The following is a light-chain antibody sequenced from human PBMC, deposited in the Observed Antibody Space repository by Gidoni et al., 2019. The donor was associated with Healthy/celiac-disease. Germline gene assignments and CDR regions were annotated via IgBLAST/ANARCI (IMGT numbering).Light chain of an antibody. V-gene: IGKV3-20*01. Sequence: DIVFTHSPGTLSLAPGERATLSCRASQSVSSSYLAWYQQKPGQAPRLLIYGASSRATGIPDRFSGSGSGTDFTLTISRLEPEDFAVYYCQQYGSSPEFGQGTKVEIK. CDR3: QQYGSSPE. J-gene: IGKJ1*01. CDR1: QSVSSSY. CDR2: GAS.